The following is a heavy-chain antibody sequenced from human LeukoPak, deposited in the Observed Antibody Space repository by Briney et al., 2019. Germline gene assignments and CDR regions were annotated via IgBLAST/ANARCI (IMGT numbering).Heavy chain of an antibody. Sequence: GASVKVSCKASGYTFTSYGISWVRQAPGQGLEWMGWISAYNGNTNYAQKLQGRVTMTTDTSTSTAYMELRSLRSDDTAVYYCAESTLPYYYDSSGYYFDYWGQGTLVTVSS. CDR1: GYTFTSYG. CDR3: AESTLPYYYDSSGYYFDY. J-gene: IGHJ4*02. CDR2: ISAYNGNT. V-gene: IGHV1-18*01. D-gene: IGHD3-22*01.